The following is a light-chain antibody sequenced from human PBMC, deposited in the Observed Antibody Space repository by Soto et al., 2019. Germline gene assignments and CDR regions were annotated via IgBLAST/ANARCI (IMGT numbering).Light chain of an antibody. CDR3: SSYTPSNTYV. Sequence: QSVLTQPPSVSGSPGQSVTISCTGTSADVGIYNRVAWYQQPPGTSPKLVICDVSNRPSGVPDRFSGSKSGSTASLTISGLQAEDEADYYCSSYTPSNTYVFGTGTKLTVL. CDR1: SADVGIYNR. CDR2: DVS. J-gene: IGLJ1*01. V-gene: IGLV2-18*02.